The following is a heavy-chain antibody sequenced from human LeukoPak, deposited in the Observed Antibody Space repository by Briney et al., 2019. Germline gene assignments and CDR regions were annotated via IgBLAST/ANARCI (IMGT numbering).Heavy chain of an antibody. CDR3: ARGYGAGV. V-gene: IGHV3-74*01. J-gene: IGHJ6*04. CDR2: INSDGSNT. Sequence: PGGSLRLSCAASGFNFRTYWMHWVRQAPEKGLVWVSRINSDGSNTTYADSVKGRFTVSRDNAMNTLYLQMHSLRAEDTALYFCARGYGAGVWGKGTMVTVSS. CDR1: GFNFRTYW.